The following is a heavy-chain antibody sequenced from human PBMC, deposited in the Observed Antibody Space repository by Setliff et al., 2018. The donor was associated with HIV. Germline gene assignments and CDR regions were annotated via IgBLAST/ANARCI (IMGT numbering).Heavy chain of an antibody. Sequence: PSETLSLTCAVYGVSFNDYYWSWIRQPPGKGLEWIGEVNHSGRTNYNPSLRRRVIVSVDTSKNQFSLNLTSVTAADTAVYYCARGPWGRGENYAGLPFDNWGQGKLVTVS. J-gene: IGHJ4*02. CDR1: GVSFNDYY. D-gene: IGHD3-16*01. CDR3: ARGPWGRGENYAGLPFDN. V-gene: IGHV4-34*01. CDR2: VNHSGRT.